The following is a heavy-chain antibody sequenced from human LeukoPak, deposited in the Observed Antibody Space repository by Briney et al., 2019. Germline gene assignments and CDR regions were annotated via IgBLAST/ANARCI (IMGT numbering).Heavy chain of an antibody. D-gene: IGHD4-11*01. CDR2: ISSSSSYI. Sequence: GGSLRLSCAASGFTFSSYSMNWVRQAPGEGLEWVSSISSSSSYIYYADSVKGRFTISRDNAKNSLYLQMNSLRAEDTAVYYCAREVVYSNYAFDYWGQGTLVTVSS. CDR1: GFTFSSYS. CDR3: AREVVYSNYAFDY. V-gene: IGHV3-21*01. J-gene: IGHJ4*02.